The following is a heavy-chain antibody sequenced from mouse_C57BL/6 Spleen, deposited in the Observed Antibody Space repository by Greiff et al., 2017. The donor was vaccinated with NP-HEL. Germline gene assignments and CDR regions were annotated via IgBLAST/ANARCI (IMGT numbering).Heavy chain of an antibody. J-gene: IGHJ2*01. V-gene: IGHV1-39*01. D-gene: IGHD4-1*01. Sequence: EVQLQQSGPELVKPGASVKISCKASGYSFTDYNMNWVKQSNGKSLEWIGVINPNYGTTSYNQKFKGKASLTVDQSSSTAYMQLTSLTSEDSAVYYCASRCLGLYYFDYWGQGTTLTVSS. CDR1: GYSFTDYN. CDR2: INPNYGTT. CDR3: ASRCLGLYYFDY.